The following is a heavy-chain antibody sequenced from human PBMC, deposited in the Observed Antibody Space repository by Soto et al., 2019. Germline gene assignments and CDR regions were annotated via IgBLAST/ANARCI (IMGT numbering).Heavy chain of an antibody. V-gene: IGHV4-4*07. CDR1: GGSISSYY. CDR2: IYTSGST. D-gene: IGHD2-15*01. J-gene: IGHJ5*02. Sequence: PSETLSLTCTISGGSISSYYWSWIRQPAGKGLEWIGRIYTSGSTNYNPSLKSRVTMSVDTSKNQFSLKLSSVTAAYTAVYYCARSVHALVVAAPSSWFDPWGQGTLVTVSS. CDR3: ARSVHALVVAAPSSWFDP.